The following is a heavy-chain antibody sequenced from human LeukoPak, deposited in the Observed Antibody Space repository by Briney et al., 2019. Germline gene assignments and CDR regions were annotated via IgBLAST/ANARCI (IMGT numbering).Heavy chain of an antibody. D-gene: IGHD2-21*01. V-gene: IGHV4-39*01. CDR2: IYYSGST. Sequence: PSETLSLTCTVSGGSISSSSYYWGWIRQPPGKGLERIGSIYYSGSTYYNPSLKSRVTISVDTSKNQFSLKLRSVTAADTAVYYCASPPIVGGVTGPFDPWGQGTLVTVSS. J-gene: IGHJ5*02. CDR3: ASPPIVGGVTGPFDP. CDR1: GGSISSSSYY.